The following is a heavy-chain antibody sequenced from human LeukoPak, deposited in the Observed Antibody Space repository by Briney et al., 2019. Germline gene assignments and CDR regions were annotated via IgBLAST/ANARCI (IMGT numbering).Heavy chain of an antibody. V-gene: IGHV5-51*01. D-gene: IGHD1-26*01. CDR3: ARLSSGWGDYVDH. Sequence: GESLKIPSHGSGYSFNSYWIGWVRQMPGKGLEWMGIIYAGDSDTRYSPSFQGQVSISVDKSTNTAHLQWSSLKASDTGTYYCARLSSGWGDYVDHWGQGTLVIVSS. CDR1: GYSFNSYW. J-gene: IGHJ4*02. CDR2: IYAGDSDT.